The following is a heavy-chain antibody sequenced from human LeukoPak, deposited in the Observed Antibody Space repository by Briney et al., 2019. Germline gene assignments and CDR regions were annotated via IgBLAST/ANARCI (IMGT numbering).Heavy chain of an antibody. CDR2: ISSSSSYI. Sequence: GGSLRLSCAASGFTFSSYSMNWVRQAPGKGLEWVSSISSSSSYIYYADSVKGRFTISRDNAKNSLYLQMNSLRAEDTAVYYCAREAGGDYDAFDIWGQGTMVTVSS. J-gene: IGHJ3*02. CDR1: GFTFSSYS. D-gene: IGHD4-17*01. V-gene: IGHV3-21*01. CDR3: AREAGGDYDAFDI.